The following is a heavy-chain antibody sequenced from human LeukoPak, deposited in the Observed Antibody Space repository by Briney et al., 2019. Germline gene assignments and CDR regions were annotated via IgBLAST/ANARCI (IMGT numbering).Heavy chain of an antibody. CDR2: INPNSGGT. J-gene: IGHJ4*02. CDR3: GRDYLPSRYHSPGGNVGYFDY. D-gene: IGHD3-16*01. CDR1: GYTFTGYY. Sequence: GASVKVSCKTSGYTFTGYYMHWVRQAPGQGLEWVGWINPNSGGTNYAQKFQGRVTMTRDTSISTAYMELSRLRSDDTAVYYCGRDYLPSRYHSPGGNVGYFDYWGQGTLVTVSS. V-gene: IGHV1-2*02.